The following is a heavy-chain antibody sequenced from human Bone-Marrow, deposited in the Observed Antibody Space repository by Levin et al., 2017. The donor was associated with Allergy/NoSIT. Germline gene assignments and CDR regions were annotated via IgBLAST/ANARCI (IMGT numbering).Heavy chain of an antibody. Sequence: PSETLSLTCTVSGGSVSSSDSHWSWIRQPPEKGLEWIGYISYNGATCYSPSLRSRIIISLDTPNNQFSLKMTSVTVADTAMYFCVRDQTGTSAYDIWGQGTMVIVS. CDR2: ISYNGAT. D-gene: IGHD1-7*01. CDR3: VRDQTGTSAYDI. CDR1: GGSVSSSDSH. V-gene: IGHV4-30-4*01. J-gene: IGHJ3*02.